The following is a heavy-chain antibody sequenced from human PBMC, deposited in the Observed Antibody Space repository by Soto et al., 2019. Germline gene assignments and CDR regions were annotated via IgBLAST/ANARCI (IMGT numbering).Heavy chain of an antibody. V-gene: IGHV3-21*01. D-gene: IGHD2-2*01. CDR3: ARDLGYCSSTSCLRYYFDY. CDR2: ISSSSSYI. J-gene: IGHJ4*02. Sequence: GGSLRLSCAASGFTFSSYSMNWVRQAPGKGLEWVSSISSSSSYIYYADSVKGRFTISRDNAKNALYLQMNSLRAEDTAVYYCARDLGYCSSTSCLRYYFDYWGQGTLVTVSS. CDR1: GFTFSSYS.